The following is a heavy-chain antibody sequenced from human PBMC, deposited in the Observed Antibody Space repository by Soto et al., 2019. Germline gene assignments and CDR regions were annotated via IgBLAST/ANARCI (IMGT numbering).Heavy chain of an antibody. Sequence: GGSLRLSCAASGFTFSSYSMNWVRQAPGKGLEWVSSISSSSSYIYYADSVKGRFTISRDNAKNSLYLQMNSLRAEDTAVYYCAREYGSSSWQNYFDYWGQGTLVTVSS. V-gene: IGHV3-21*01. J-gene: IGHJ4*02. CDR3: AREYGSSSWQNYFDY. CDR2: ISSSSSYI. D-gene: IGHD6-13*01. CDR1: GFTFSSYS.